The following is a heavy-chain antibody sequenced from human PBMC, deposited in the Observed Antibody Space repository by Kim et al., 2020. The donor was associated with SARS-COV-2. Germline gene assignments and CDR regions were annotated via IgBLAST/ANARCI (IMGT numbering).Heavy chain of an antibody. J-gene: IGHJ6*02. CDR1: GYTFTSYA. V-gene: IGHV1-3*01. CDR3: ARGRLYSGRPSDV. Sequence: ASVKVSCKASGYTFTSYAMHWVRQAPGQRLEWMGWINAGKGNTKYAQKFKGRVTITMETSASTAYMELSSLRSEDTAVYYCARGRLYSGRPSDVWGQGTTVTVSS. D-gene: IGHD1-26*01. CDR2: INAGKGNT.